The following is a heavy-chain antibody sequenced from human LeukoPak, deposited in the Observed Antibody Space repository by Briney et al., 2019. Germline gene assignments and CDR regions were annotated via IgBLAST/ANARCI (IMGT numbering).Heavy chain of an antibody. CDR2: ISAYNGNT. J-gene: IGHJ4*02. D-gene: IGHD6-19*01. V-gene: IGHV1-18*01. Sequence: ASVKVSCKASGCTFTSYGISWVRQAPGQGLEWMGWISAYNGNTNYAQKLQGRVTMTTDTSTSTAYMELRSLRSDDTAVYYCASRAVAGHFDYWGQGTLVTVSS. CDR1: GCTFTSYG. CDR3: ASRAVAGHFDY.